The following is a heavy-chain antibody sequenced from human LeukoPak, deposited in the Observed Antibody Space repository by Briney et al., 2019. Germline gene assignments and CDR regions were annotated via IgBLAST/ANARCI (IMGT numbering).Heavy chain of an antibody. CDR3: AKERGIGSAGAFDI. V-gene: IGHV4-59*01. D-gene: IGHD3-10*01. Sequence: SETLSLTCTVSGGSISSYYWSWIRQPPGKGLEWIGYIYYSGSTNYNPSLKSRVTISVDTPKNQFSLKLSSVTAADTAVYYCAKERGIGSAGAFDIWGQGTMVTVSS. J-gene: IGHJ3*02. CDR1: GGSISSYY. CDR2: IYYSGST.